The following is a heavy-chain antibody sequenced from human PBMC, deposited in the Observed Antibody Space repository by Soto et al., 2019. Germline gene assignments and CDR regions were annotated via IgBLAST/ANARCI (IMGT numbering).Heavy chain of an antibody. V-gene: IGHV1-69*13. CDR2: IIPLFGPP. CDR3: ARARKFRSFHSGLDV. J-gene: IGHJ6*02. D-gene: IGHD6-19*01. CDR1: GGTFRGYA. Sequence: VNGSCKASGGTFRGYAISWVRQAPGQGLEWVGGIIPLFGPPNYAHKFRGRVTITADESTSTAYMELSNLRSEDTAVYFCARARKFRSFHSGLDVWGQGTTVTVSS.